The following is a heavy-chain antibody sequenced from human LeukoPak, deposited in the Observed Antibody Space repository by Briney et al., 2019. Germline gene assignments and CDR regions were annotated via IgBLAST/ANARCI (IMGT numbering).Heavy chain of an antibody. CDR2: ISYDGSNK. Sequence: GRSLRLSCAASGFTFSSYAMHWVRQAPGKGLEWVAVISYDGSNKYYADSVKGRFAISRDNSKNTLYLQMNSLRAEDTAVYYCARRTQPYYFDYWGQGTLVTVSS. CDR3: ARRTQPYYFDY. CDR1: GFTFSSYA. V-gene: IGHV3-30*09. J-gene: IGHJ4*02. D-gene: IGHD6-13*01.